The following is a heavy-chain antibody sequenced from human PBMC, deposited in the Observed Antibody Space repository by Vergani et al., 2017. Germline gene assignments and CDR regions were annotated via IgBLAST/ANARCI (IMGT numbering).Heavy chain of an antibody. V-gene: IGHV4-59*01. CDR3: ARDRDLYCRSTTSCHNWFDP. J-gene: IGHJ5*02. D-gene: IGHD2/OR15-2a*01. CDR2: VYYTGST. Sequence: QVQLQESGPGLVKASQTLSLTCSVSGAAIKDFYWSWFRQPPGKGPEWIGYVYYTGSTTYNPSLKSRVTISVDTSNNQFSLRMTSLTAADTAIYYCARDRDLYCRSTTSCHNWFDPWGQGSLVTVSS. CDR1: GAAIKDFY.